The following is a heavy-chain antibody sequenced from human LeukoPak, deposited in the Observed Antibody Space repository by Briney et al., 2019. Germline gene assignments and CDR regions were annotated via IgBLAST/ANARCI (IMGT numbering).Heavy chain of an antibody. V-gene: IGHV3-30-3*01. CDR1: GFTFSSYV. Sequence: PGGSLRLSCAASGFTFSSYVMHWVRQAPGKGLEWVAGVSYDGSNRVYADSVKGRFTISGDNSKNKLDLQMNSLRPEDTAVYYCASGFALVRGGKGELDYWGQGTLVTVSS. J-gene: IGHJ4*02. CDR3: ASGFALVRGGKGELDY. CDR2: VSYDGSNR. D-gene: IGHD3-10*01.